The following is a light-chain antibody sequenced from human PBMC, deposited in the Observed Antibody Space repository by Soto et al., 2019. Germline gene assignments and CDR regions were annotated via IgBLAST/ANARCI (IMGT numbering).Light chain of an antibody. J-gene: IGLJ1*01. CDR2: DVS. CDR3: SSYSSTSTPYV. V-gene: IGLV2-14*03. Sequence: QSVLTQSASVSGSPGQSITISCTGTTSDIGFSYYVSWYQQHPDKAPKLIIYDVSDRPSGVSDRFSGSKSGSAASLTISGLQAEDEADYYCSSYSSTSTPYVFGGGTKVTVL. CDR1: TSDIGFSYY.